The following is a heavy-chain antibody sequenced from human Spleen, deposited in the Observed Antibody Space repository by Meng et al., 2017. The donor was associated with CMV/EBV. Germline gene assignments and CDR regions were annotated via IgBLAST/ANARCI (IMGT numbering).Heavy chain of an antibody. Sequence: LSRHFAGYGESLTDYIWSWIRQSPEKGLEWIGDISHNRRTNYNPSLMSRVTISVDTSSNQFFLKVTSVTAADTAVYYCARGRTDFDSWGQGTLVTVSS. V-gene: IGHV4-34*01. CDR3: ARGRTDFDS. J-gene: IGHJ4*02. CDR2: ISHNRRT. CDR1: GESLTDYI. D-gene: IGHD1-1*01.